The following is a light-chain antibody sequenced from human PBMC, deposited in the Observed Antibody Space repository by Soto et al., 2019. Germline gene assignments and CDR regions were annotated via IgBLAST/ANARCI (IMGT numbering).Light chain of an antibody. V-gene: IGKV1-5*03. CDR3: LQDINYPWT. Sequence: DIQRTQSPSTLSGSVGDRVTITCRASQTISSWLAWYQQKPGKAPKLLIYKASTLKSGVPSRFSGSGSGTEFTLAISSLQPEDSATYYCLQDINYPWTFGQGTKVDNK. CDR1: QTISSW. CDR2: KAS. J-gene: IGKJ1*01.